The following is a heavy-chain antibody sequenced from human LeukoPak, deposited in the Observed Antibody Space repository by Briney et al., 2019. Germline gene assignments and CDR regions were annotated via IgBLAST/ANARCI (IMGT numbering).Heavy chain of an antibody. Sequence: KPSETLSLTCAVYGESFSVYYWSWIPQPPGKGREWIGEINHIGITNYNPSLKSRVTISIDTSKNQFSLKLIAVPAADTPVYYCARSPFDRFGRTNKPFDYWGQGTLVTVSS. CDR2: INHIGIT. J-gene: IGHJ4*02. CDR3: ARSPFDRFGRTNKPFDY. D-gene: IGHD3-9*01. V-gene: IGHV4-34*01. CDR1: GESFSVYY.